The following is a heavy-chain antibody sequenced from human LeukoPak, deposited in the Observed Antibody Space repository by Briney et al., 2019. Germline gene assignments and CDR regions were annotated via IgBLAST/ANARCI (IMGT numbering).Heavy chain of an antibody. J-gene: IGHJ5*02. CDR2: INPNGGGT. D-gene: IGHD2-21*01. V-gene: IGHV1-2*02. Sequence: ASVTLPCTPSGYSFTDYYMRWVRQAPGQGLEWMGWINPNGGGTNSAQKCQGRVTMTRHTSITTVYMEVSWLTSDDTAIYYCARADRLHGGPYLIGPWGQGTLVTVSS. CDR3: ARADRLHGGPYLIGP. CDR1: GYSFTDYY.